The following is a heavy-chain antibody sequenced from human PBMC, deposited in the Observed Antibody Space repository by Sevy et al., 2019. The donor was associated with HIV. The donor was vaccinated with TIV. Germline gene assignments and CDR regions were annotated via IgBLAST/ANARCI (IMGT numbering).Heavy chain of an antibody. J-gene: IGHJ3*02. D-gene: IGHD5-18*01. CDR2: INAGNGNT. CDR1: GYTFTSYA. CDR3: ERAGYSCGYDHYASDI. V-gene: IGHV1-3*01. Sequence: ASVKVSCKASGYTFTSYAMHWVRQAPGQRLEWMGWINAGNGNTKYSQKFQGRVTITRDTSASTAYMELSSLRSEDTAVYYCERAGYSCGYDHYASDIWGHGTIVTASS.